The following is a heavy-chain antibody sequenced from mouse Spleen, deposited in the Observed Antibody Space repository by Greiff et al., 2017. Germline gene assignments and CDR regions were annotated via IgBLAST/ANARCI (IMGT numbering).Heavy chain of an antibody. CDR2: IWRGGST. D-gene: IGHD2-4*01. J-gene: IGHJ4*01. CDR3: AKSYDYDVRYAMDY. V-gene: IGHV2-5*01. Sequence: VQGVESGPGLVQPSQSLSITCTVSGFSLTSYGVHWVRQSPGKGLEWLGVIWRGGSTDYNAAFMSRLSITKDNSKSQVFFKMNSLQADDTAIYYCAKSYDYDVRYAMDYWGQGTSVTVSS. CDR1: GFSLTSYG.